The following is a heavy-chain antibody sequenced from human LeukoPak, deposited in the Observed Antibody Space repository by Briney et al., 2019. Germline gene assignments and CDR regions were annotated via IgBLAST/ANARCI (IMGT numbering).Heavy chain of an antibody. CDR3: ARLGGAVQLWGD. J-gene: IGHJ4*02. CDR1: GGSFSSPSYF. CDR2: INYSGTT. V-gene: IGHV4-39*01. D-gene: IGHD1-1*01. Sequence: SETLSLTCTVSGGSFSSPSYFCGWIRQAPGMGLEWIATINYSGTTFYNPSLKSLLTTSVETSNNQFSLKLSSLTAADTAVSYRARLGGAVQLWGDWGQGALVTVSS.